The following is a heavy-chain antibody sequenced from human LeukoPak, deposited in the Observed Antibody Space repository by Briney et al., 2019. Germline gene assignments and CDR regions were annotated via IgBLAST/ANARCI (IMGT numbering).Heavy chain of an antibody. CDR1: GGTFSDYS. Sequence: SVKVSCKAPGGTFSDYSISWVRQAPGQGLEWMGRILPLVGRLHYAQKFQGRFTLTAGKSTTTVYMELSSLRSEDTAVYYCVRSGYDYDWFDPWGQGTLVTVSS. D-gene: IGHD5-12*01. CDR2: ILPLVGRL. CDR3: VRSGYDYDWFDP. V-gene: IGHV1-69*02. J-gene: IGHJ5*02.